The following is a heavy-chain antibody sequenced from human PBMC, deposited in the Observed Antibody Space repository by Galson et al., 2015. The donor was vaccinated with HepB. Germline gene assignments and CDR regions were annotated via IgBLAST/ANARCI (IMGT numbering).Heavy chain of an antibody. V-gene: IGHV3-11*04. J-gene: IGHJ6*02. Sequence: SLRLSCAASGFTFSDYYMSWIRQAPGKGLEWVSYISSSGSTIYYADSVKGRFTISRDNSKNTLYLQMNSLRAEDTAVYYCARDLLGYCGGDCSYYYGMDVWGQGTTVTVSS. CDR3: ARDLLGYCGGDCSYYYGMDV. CDR2: ISSSGSTI. CDR1: GFTFSDYY. D-gene: IGHD2-21*02.